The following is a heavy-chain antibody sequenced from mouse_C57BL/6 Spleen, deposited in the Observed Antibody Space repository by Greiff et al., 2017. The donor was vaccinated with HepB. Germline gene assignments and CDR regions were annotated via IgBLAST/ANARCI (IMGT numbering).Heavy chain of an antibody. D-gene: IGHD1-1*01. CDR3: TTITTDWYFDV. J-gene: IGHJ1*03. CDR1: GFNIKDDY. V-gene: IGHV14-4*01. CDR2: IDPENGDT. Sequence: VQLQQSGAELVRPGASVKLSCTASGFNIKDDYMHWVKQRPEQGLEWIGWIDPENGDTEYASKFQGKATITADTSSNTAYLQLSSLTSEDTAVYYCTTITTDWYFDVWGTGTTVTVSS.